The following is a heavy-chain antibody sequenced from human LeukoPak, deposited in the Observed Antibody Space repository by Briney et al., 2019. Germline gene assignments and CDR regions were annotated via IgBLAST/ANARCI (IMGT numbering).Heavy chain of an antibody. CDR3: ATVSYQDSGYDNPFYFDY. D-gene: IGHD5-12*01. Sequence: ASVKVSCKVSRYTLTGLSMHWVRQAPGKGLEWMGGFDPEDGETIYAQKFQGRVTMTEDTSTDTAYMELSSLRSEDTAVYYCATVSYQDSGYDNPFYFDYWGQGTLVTVSS. V-gene: IGHV1-24*01. J-gene: IGHJ4*02. CDR1: RYTLTGLS. CDR2: FDPEDGET.